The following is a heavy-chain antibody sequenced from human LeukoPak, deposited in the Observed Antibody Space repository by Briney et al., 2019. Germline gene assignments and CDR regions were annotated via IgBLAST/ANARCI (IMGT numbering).Heavy chain of an antibody. CDR1: GGSISSSSYY. CDR2: INHSGST. Sequence: SETLSLTCTVSGGSISSSSYYWGWIRQPPGKGLEWIGEINHSGSTNYNPSLKSRVTISVDTSKNQFSLKLSSVTAADTAVYYCARDYGGNSFWGQGTLVTVSS. CDR3: ARDYGGNSF. J-gene: IGHJ4*02. D-gene: IGHD4-23*01. V-gene: IGHV4-39*07.